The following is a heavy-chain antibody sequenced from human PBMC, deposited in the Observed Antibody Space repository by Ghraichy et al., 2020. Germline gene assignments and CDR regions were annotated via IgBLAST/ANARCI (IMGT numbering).Heavy chain of an antibody. V-gene: IGHV4-4*07. J-gene: IGHJ6*02. D-gene: IGHD6-6*01. CDR1: GGSISSYY. CDR2: IYTSGST. Sequence: ETLSLTCTVCGGSISSYYWSWIRQPAGKGLEWIGRIYTSGSTNYNPSLKSRVTMSVDTSKNQFSLKLSSVTAADTAVYYCARAARPIPHHQYYGMDVWGQGTTVTVSS. CDR3: ARAARPIPHHQYYGMDV.